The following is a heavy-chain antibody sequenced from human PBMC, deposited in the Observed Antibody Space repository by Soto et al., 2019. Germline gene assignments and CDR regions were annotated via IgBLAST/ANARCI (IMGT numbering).Heavy chain of an antibody. CDR3: ARVLDTVMVWYYFDY. CDR2: ISSSGSII. D-gene: IGHD5-18*01. CDR1: GFTFSSYE. Sequence: EVQLVESGGGLVQPGGSLRLSCAASGFTFSSYEMNWVRQAPGKGLEWVSYISSSGSIIYYADSVKGRFTISRDNAKNSLYLQMNSLRAEDTAVYYCARVLDTVMVWYYFDYWGQGTLVTVSS. J-gene: IGHJ4*02. V-gene: IGHV3-48*03.